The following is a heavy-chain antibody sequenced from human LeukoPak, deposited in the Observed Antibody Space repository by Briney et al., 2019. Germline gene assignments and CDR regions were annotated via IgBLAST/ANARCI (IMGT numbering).Heavy chain of an antibody. J-gene: IGHJ6*03. V-gene: IGHV3-7*01. Sequence: GGSLRLSCAASGFTFSSYWMSWVRQALGKGLEWVANIRQDGSEKYYVDSVKGRFTISRDNAKNSLYLQMNSLRAEDTAVYFCASGPYYYYYMDVWGKGTTVTVSS. CDR3: ASGPYYYYYMDV. CDR1: GFTFSSYW. CDR2: IRQDGSEK.